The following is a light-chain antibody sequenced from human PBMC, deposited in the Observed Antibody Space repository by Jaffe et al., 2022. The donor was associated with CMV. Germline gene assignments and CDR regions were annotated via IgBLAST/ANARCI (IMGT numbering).Light chain of an antibody. CDR1: STDVGSSNL. J-gene: IGLJ3*02. V-gene: IGLV2-23*02. CDR3: CSHGGYGWA. Sequence: QSALTQPASVSGSPGQSITISCTGISTDVGSSNLVSWYQQHPGNVPKSMIYNVTQRPSGVPHRFSGSKSGNTASLTISGLQAEDEADYYCCSHGGYGWAFGGGTKLTVL. CDR2: NVT.